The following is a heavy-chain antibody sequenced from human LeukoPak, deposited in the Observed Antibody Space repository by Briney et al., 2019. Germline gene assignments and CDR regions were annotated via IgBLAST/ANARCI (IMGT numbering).Heavy chain of an antibody. CDR3: ARGGKWFGELLARPNWFDP. Sequence: SETLSLTCTVSGGSISSGGYYWSWIRQHPGKGLEWIGYIYYSGSTYYNPSLKSRVTISVDTSKNQFSLKLSSVTVADTAVYYCARGGKWFGELLARPNWFDPWGQGTLVTVSS. CDR2: IYYSGST. J-gene: IGHJ5*02. V-gene: IGHV4-31*03. D-gene: IGHD3-10*01. CDR1: GGSISSGGYY.